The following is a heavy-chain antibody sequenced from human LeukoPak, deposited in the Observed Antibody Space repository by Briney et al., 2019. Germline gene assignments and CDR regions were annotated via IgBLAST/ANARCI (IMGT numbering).Heavy chain of an antibody. CDR2: IYYSGST. J-gene: IGHJ4*02. CDR1: GGSISSYY. D-gene: IGHD3-9*01. CDR3: ARESQGLRYFDY. V-gene: IGHV4-59*01. Sequence: SETLSLTCTVSGGSISSYYWSWIRQPPGKGLEWIGYIYYSGSTNYNPSLKSRVTISVDTSKNQFSLKLSSVTAADTAVYYCARESQGLRYFDYWGQGTLVTVSS.